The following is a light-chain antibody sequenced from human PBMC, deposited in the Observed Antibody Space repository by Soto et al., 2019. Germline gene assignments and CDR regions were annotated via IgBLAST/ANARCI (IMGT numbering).Light chain of an antibody. CDR2: AAS. Sequence: EIVLTQSPGTLSLSPGERATLSCRASQSVRSNYLAWYQQKPGQAPRLLIYAASSRATGIPDRFGGSGSGTDFTFVISRLEPEDFAVYYCKQYGLPPITFGQGTRLEIK. CDR1: QSVRSNY. V-gene: IGKV3-20*01. J-gene: IGKJ5*01. CDR3: KQYGLPPIT.